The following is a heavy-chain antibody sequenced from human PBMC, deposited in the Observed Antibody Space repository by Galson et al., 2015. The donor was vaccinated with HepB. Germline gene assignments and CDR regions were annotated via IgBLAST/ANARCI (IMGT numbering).Heavy chain of an antibody. CDR1: GFTFSSYA. J-gene: IGHJ3*01. Sequence: SLRLSCAASGFTFSSYAMSWVRQAPGKGLAWVSGFSGSSSTYYADSVKGRFTIPRDNSKNTLYLQMNSLRAEDTAVYYCAKVYRAHGDYHSFDFWGQGTMVTVSS. CDR2: FSGSSST. D-gene: IGHD4-17*01. V-gene: IGHV3-23*01. CDR3: AKVYRAHGDYHSFDF.